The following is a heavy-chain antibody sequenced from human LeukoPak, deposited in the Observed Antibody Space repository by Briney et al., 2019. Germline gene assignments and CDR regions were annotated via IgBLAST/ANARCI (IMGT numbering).Heavy chain of an antibody. CDR3: ARQKDSGSYYGYFDY. CDR2: IYPGDSDT. CDR1: GYSFTSYW. J-gene: IGHJ4*02. Sequence: GESLKISCKGSGYSFTSYWIGWVRQMPGKGLEWMGIIYPGDSDTRYSPSFQGQVTISADKSISTAYLQWSSLKASDTAMYYCARQKDSGSYYGYFDYWGQGTLVTVSS. D-gene: IGHD1-26*01. V-gene: IGHV5-51*01.